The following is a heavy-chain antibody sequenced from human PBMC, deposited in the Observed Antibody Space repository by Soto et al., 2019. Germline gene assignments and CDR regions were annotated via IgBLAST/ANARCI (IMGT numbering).Heavy chain of an antibody. CDR1: GFTFSIYA. Sequence: GVSLRLSCVVSGFTFSIYAMSWVRQAPGKGLEWVSSISGSGGNIYYADSVKGRFTISRDNSKDRLHLQMNSLRAEDTAVYYCAKPASGWYPKLMNGMDVWGQGTTVTVSS. CDR2: ISGSGGNI. CDR3: AKPASGWYPKLMNGMDV. V-gene: IGHV3-23*01. D-gene: IGHD6-19*01. J-gene: IGHJ6*02.